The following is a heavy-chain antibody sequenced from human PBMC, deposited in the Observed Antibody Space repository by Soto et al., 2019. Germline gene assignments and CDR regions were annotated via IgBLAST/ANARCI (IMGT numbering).Heavy chain of an antibody. J-gene: IGHJ6*02. Sequence: GGSLRLSCAASGFTFSSYGMHWVRQAPGKGLEWVAVIWYDGSNKYYADSVKGRFTISRDNSKNTLYLQMNSLRAEDTAVYYCARDSPGRSFGYSSSYYYYGMDVWGQGTTVTVSS. CDR2: IWYDGSNK. CDR3: ARDSPGRSFGYSSSYYYYGMDV. V-gene: IGHV3-33*01. CDR1: GFTFSSYG. D-gene: IGHD6-6*01.